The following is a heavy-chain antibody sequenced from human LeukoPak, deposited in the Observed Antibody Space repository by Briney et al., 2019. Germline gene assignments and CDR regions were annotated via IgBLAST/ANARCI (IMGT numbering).Heavy chain of an antibody. CDR2: IYYSGST. Sequence: SQTLSLTCTVSGGSISSYYWSWIRQPPGKGLEWIGYIYYSGSTNYNPSLKSRVTISVDTSKNQFSLKLSSVTAADTAVYYCARHSGDDAFDIWGQGTMVTVSS. D-gene: IGHD7-27*01. CDR1: GGSISSYY. V-gene: IGHV4-59*08. J-gene: IGHJ3*02. CDR3: ARHSGDDAFDI.